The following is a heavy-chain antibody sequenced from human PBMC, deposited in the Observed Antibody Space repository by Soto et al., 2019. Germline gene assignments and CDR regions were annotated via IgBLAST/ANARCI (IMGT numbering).Heavy chain of an antibody. CDR3: ARDYTTYGMDV. D-gene: IGHD1-1*01. CDR2: IYHSGST. Sequence: PSETLSLTCAVSGGSISSGGYSWSWIRQPPGKGLEWIGYIYHSGSTYYNPSLKSRVTISVDRSKNQFSLKLSSVTAADTAVYYCARDYTTYGMDVWGQGTTVTVSS. J-gene: IGHJ6*02. V-gene: IGHV4-30-2*01. CDR1: GGSISSGGYS.